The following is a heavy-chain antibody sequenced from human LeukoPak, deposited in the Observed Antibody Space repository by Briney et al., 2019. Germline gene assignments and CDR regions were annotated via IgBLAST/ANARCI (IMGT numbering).Heavy chain of an antibody. J-gene: IGHJ4*02. V-gene: IGHV3-64*01. Sequence: GGSLRLSCAASGFTFSSYAMHWVRQAPGEGLESVSAISSNGVSTYYANSVKGRFTISRDNSKNTLYLQMGSLRAEDMAVYYCARARDYFDSSEIGYWGQGTLVTVSS. CDR2: ISSNGVST. CDR1: GFTFSSYA. CDR3: ARARDYFDSSEIGY. D-gene: IGHD3-22*01.